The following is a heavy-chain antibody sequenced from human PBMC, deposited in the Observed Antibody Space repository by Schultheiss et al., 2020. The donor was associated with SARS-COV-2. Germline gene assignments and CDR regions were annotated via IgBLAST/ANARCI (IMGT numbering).Heavy chain of an antibody. J-gene: IGHJ6*03. V-gene: IGHV3-15*01. D-gene: IGHD1-1*01. CDR2: IKSKTDGGTT. CDR3: TTGYNWNDVTYYYYMDV. CDR1: GFTFSNAW. Sequence: GGSLRLSCAASGFTFSNAWMSWVRQAPGKGLEWVGRIKSKTDGGTTDYAAPVKGRFTISRDDSKNTLYLQMNSLKTEDTAVYYCTTGYNWNDVTYYYYMDVWGKGTTVTVSS.